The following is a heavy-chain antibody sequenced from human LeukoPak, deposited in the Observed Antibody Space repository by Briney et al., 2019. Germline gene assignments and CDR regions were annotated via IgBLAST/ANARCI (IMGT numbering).Heavy chain of an antibody. CDR2: IFTRGTT. CDR3: ARSSLAVYFDY. V-gene: IGHV4-61*09. Sequence: TLSLTCTVSGGSISSGSYYWNWIRQPAGKRLEGLGHIFTRGTTNYNASLASRLTISLDTAKNQFSLSLSSVTAADTAMYFCARSSLAVYFDYWGQGTLVTASS. CDR1: GGSISSGSYY. J-gene: IGHJ4*02.